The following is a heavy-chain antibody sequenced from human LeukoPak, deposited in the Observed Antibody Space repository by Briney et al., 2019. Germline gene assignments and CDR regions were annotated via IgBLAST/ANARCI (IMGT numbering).Heavy chain of an antibody. CDR1: GFTFSDHH. D-gene: IGHD3-16*01. J-gene: IGHJ3*02. V-gene: IGHV3-72*01. CDR3: TRDGGEDGHTAFDI. Sequence: PGGSLRLSCAASGFTFSDHHMDWVRQSSGKGLEWIGRVRNKARSYNTEYVASVKGRFTISRDDSKNSLYLQMDSLKTEDTAVYFCTRDGGEDGHTAFDIWGHGTMVTVSS. CDR2: VRNKARSYNT.